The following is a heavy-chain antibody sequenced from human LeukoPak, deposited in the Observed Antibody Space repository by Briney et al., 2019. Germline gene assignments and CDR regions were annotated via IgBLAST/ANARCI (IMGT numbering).Heavy chain of an antibody. V-gene: IGHV4-38-2*02. Sequence: PSETLSLTCTVSGYSISSGYYWGWIRQPPGKGLEWIGSIYHSGSTYYNPSLKSRVTISVDTSKNQFSLKLSSVTAADTAVYYCARVEGSGWYAPFDYWGQGTLVTVSS. CDR2: IYHSGST. CDR1: GYSISSGYY. J-gene: IGHJ4*02. CDR3: ARVEGSGWYAPFDY. D-gene: IGHD6-19*01.